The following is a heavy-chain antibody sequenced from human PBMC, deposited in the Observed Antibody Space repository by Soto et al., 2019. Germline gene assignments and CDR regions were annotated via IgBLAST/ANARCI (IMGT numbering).Heavy chain of an antibody. CDR2: FDFSGSA. CDR1: GGSISTYY. D-gene: IGHD7-27*01. V-gene: IGHV4-59*08. CDR3: ARHQRLGHFDY. J-gene: IGHJ4*02. Sequence: SETLSLTCTVSGGSISTYYWSWMRQPPGKGLEWIGYFDFSGSANYNPSLKTGVTISVDTSRNQFSLKVSSVTAADTAVYYCARHQRLGHFDYWGQGTLVTVSS.